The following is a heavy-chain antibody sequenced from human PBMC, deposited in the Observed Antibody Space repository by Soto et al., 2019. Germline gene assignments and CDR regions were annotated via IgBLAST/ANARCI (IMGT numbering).Heavy chain of an antibody. Sequence: QVQLQESGPGLVEPSGTLSLTCAVSGGSVSSTNWSSWVRQPPGKGLEWIGEIYHSGSTYYNPSLKSRVSISVDKSKNQFSLRLSSVTAADTAVYFCARDRSVSASGFFDYWGQGTPVTVSS. CDR3: ARDRSVSASGFFDY. V-gene: IGHV4-4*02. J-gene: IGHJ4*02. CDR1: GGSVSSTNW. D-gene: IGHD4-4*01. CDR2: IYHSGST.